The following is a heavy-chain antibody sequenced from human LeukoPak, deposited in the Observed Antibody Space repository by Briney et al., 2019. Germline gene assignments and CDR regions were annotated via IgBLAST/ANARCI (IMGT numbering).Heavy chain of an antibody. CDR2: IIPIFGTA. D-gene: IGHD1-26*01. CDR3: AMHSGRYRAFDI. J-gene: IGHJ3*02. CDR1: GGTFSSYA. V-gene: IGHV1-69*05. Sequence: ASVKVSCKASGGTFSSYAISWVRQAPGQGLEWMGGIIPIFGTANYAQKFQGRVTNTTDESTSTAYMELSSLRSEDTAVYYCAMHSGRYRAFDIWGQGTMVTVSS.